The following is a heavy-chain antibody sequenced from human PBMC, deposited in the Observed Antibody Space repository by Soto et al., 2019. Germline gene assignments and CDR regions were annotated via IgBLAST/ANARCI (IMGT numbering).Heavy chain of an antibody. J-gene: IGHJ3*02. Sequence: PGESLKISCKGSGYSFTSYWIAWVRQMPGKGLEWMGIIYPGDSDTTYSPSFQGQVTISADKSISTASLQWSSLKASDTAMYYCARILWNYGRPEDAFDIWGQGTMVTVSS. CDR2: IYPGDSDT. CDR3: ARILWNYGRPEDAFDI. V-gene: IGHV5-51*01. CDR1: GYSFTSYW. D-gene: IGHD1-7*01.